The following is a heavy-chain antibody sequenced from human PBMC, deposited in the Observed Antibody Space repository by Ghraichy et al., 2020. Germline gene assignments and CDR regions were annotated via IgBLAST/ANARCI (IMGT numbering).Heavy chain of an antibody. CDR3: TRGWIPAVGDLDY. CDR1: GFTFSSFW. V-gene: IGHV3-74*01. J-gene: IGHJ4*02. D-gene: IGHD6-13*01. Sequence: GGSLRLSCAASGFTFSSFWMHWVRQVPGKGLVWVSRINSDGSSTSYADSVKGRFTISRDNAKNTLYLQMNSLRAEDTAVYYCTRGWIPAVGDLDYWGQGTLVTVSS. CDR2: INSDGSST.